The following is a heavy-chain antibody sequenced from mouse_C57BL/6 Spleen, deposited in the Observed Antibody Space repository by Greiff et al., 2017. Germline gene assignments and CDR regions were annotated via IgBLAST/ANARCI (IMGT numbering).Heavy chain of an antibody. CDR3: ARRYPDAMDY. D-gene: IGHD2-14*01. CDR2: INPYNGGT. J-gene: IGHJ4*01. V-gene: IGHV1-19*01. Sequence: VQLQQSGPVLVKPGASVQMSCKASGYTFTDYYMNWVKQSHGKSLEWIGVINPYNGGTSYNQKFKGKATLTVDKSSSTAYMELNSLTSEDSAVYYCARRYPDAMDYWGQGTSVTVSS. CDR1: GYTFTDYY.